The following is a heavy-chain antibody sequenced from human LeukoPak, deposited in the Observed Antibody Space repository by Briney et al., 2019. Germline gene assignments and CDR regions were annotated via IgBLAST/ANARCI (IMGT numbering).Heavy chain of an antibody. CDR2: INARGDT. CDR3: ARGQVPAARGYNWFDP. D-gene: IGHD2-2*01. CDR1: GWSFNDYY. J-gene: IGHJ5*02. V-gene: IGHV4-34*01. Sequence: SETLSLTCAVYGWSFNDYYWNWIRQPPGKGMEWIGEINARGDTNFNPSLKSRVTISVDTSKSQFSLRLTSMIAADTAVYYCARGQVPAARGYNWFDPWGRGTLVTVSS.